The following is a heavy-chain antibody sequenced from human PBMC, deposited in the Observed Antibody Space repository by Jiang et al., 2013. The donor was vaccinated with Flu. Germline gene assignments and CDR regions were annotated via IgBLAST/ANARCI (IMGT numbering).Heavy chain of an antibody. V-gene: IGHV3-15*07. CDR3: SRDLVRDVIIIPSGYCDY. CDR1: GLTLNNAW. D-gene: IGHD3-10*01. Sequence: QLLESGGGLVKPGGSLRLSCAASGLTLNNAWMNWVRQAPGKGLEWVGLIRSETDGGTTDYAAPVKGRFTISRDDSKNTLFLQMNSLKTEDTALYYCSRDLVRDVIIIPSGYCDYWGQGALVTVSS. J-gene: IGHJ4*02. CDR2: IRSETDGGTT.